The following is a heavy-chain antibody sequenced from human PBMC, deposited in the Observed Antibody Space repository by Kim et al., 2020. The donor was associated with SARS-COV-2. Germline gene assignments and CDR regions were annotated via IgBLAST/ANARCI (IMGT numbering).Heavy chain of an antibody. D-gene: IGHD5-12*01. J-gene: IGHJ4*02. V-gene: IGHV4-59*01. CDR3: ARGSLMATVDY. Sequence: SETLSLTCTVSGGSISSYYWSWIRQPPGKGLEWIGYIYYSGSTNYNPSLKSRVTISVDTSKNQFSLKLSSVTAADTAVYYCARGSLMATVDYWGQGTLVTVSS. CDR1: GGSISSYY. CDR2: IYYSGST.